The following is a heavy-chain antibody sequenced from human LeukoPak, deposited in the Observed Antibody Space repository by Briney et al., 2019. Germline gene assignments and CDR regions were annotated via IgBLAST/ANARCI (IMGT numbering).Heavy chain of an antibody. J-gene: IGHJ3*02. CDR2: IYYSGST. CDR1: GGSISSSSYY. V-gene: IGHV4-39*01. CDR3: ARQTHEYGVRFPVNYAFDI. D-gene: IGHD2-2*01. Sequence: SETLSLTCTVSGGSISSSSYYWGWIRQPPGKGLEWIGSIYYSGSTYYNPSLKSRVTISVDTSKNQFSLKLSSVTAADTAVYYCARQTHEYGVRFPVNYAFDIWGQGTMVTVSS.